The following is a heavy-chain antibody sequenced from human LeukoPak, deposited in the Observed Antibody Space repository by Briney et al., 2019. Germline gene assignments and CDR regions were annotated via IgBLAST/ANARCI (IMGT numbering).Heavy chain of an antibody. CDR3: AKSPYRDYYYYMDV. CDR2: IWYDGSNK. V-gene: IGHV3-33*06. Sequence: GGSLRLSCAASGFTFSSYGMHWVRRAPGKGLEWVAVIWYDGSNKYYADSVKGRFTISRDNSKNTLYLQMNSLRAEDTAVYYCAKSPYRDYYYYMDVWGKGTTVTVSS. D-gene: IGHD1-14*01. CDR1: GFTFSSYG. J-gene: IGHJ6*03.